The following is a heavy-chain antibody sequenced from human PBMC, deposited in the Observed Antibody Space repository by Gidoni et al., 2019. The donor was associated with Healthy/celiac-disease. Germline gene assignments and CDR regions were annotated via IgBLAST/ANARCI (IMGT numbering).Heavy chain of an antibody. CDR2: ISYDGSNK. D-gene: IGHD3-3*01. CDR3: ARAYYDFWSGYSPSCYFDY. V-gene: IGHV3-30-3*01. J-gene: IGHJ4*02. CDR1: GFTFSSYA. Sequence: QVQLVESGGGVVQPGRSLRLSCAASGFTFSSYAMHWVRQAPGKGLEWVAVISYDGSNKYYADSVKGRVTISRDNSKNTLYLQMNSLRAEDTAVYYCARAYYDFWSGYSPSCYFDYWGQGTLVTVSS.